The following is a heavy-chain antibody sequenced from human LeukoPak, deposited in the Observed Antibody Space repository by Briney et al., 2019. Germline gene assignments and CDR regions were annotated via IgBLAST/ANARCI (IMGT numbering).Heavy chain of an antibody. CDR2: ISYDGSNK. CDR1: GFTFSSYG. J-gene: IGHJ4*02. D-gene: IGHD3-22*01. V-gene: IGHV3-30*03. Sequence: PGRSLRLSCAASGFTFSSYGMHWVRQAPGKGLEWVAVISYDGSNKYYADSVKGRFTISRDNSKNTLYLQMNSLRAEDTAVYYCAREGAYLYDTSGYPYYFDYWGQGTLVTVSS. CDR3: AREGAYLYDTSGYPYYFDY.